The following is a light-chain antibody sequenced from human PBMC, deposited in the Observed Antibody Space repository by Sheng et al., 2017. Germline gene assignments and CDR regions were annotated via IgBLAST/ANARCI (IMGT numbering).Light chain of an antibody. J-gene: IGKJ4*01. CDR1: QSVSSN. CDR3: QQRSNWPPLT. Sequence: EIVMTQSPATLSVSPGESATLSCRASQSVSSNLAWYQQKPGQAPRLLIYGASKRATGIPARFSGSGSGTEFTLTISSLEPEDFAVYYCQQRSNWPPLTFGRRDRRWRSN. CDR2: GAS. V-gene: IGKV3-11*01.